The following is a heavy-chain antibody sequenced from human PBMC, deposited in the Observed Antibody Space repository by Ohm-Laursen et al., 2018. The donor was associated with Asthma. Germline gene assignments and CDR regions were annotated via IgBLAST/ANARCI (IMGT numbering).Heavy chain of an antibody. D-gene: IGHD6-19*01. Sequence: SLRLSCTASGFTFSSYGMHWVRQAPGKGLEWVAVISYDGSNKYYADSVKGRFTISRDNSKNTLYLQMNSLRAEDTAVYYCARDSDSSGFNIWGYWGQGTLVTVSS. J-gene: IGHJ4*02. CDR2: ISYDGSNK. CDR3: ARDSDSSGFNIWGY. V-gene: IGHV3-30*03. CDR1: GFTFSSYG.